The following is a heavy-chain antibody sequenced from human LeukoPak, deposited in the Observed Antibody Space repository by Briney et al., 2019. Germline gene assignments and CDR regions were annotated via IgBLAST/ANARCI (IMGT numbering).Heavy chain of an antibody. Sequence: GGSLRLSCAASGFNFETYNFNWVRQAPGKGLEWVATIRSYSSYIHYGDSVKGRFTISRDDAKKSLYLQMNSLRAEDTAVYYCAKDLTTVTSQGDYWGQGTLVTVSS. CDR1: GFNFETYN. CDR2: IRSYSSYI. J-gene: IGHJ4*02. V-gene: IGHV3-21*01. CDR3: AKDLTTVTSQGDY. D-gene: IGHD4-17*01.